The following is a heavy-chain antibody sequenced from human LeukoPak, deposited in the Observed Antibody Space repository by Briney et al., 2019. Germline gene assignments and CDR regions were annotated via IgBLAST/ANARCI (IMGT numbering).Heavy chain of an antibody. J-gene: IGHJ5*02. CDR3: ARGRLITMVRGVSNWFDP. CDR1: GGSISSSSYY. D-gene: IGHD3-10*01. Sequence: SETLSLTCTVSGGSISSSSYYWGWIRQPPGKGLEWIGSIYYSGSTYYNPSLKSRVTISVDTSKNQFSLKLSSVTAADTAVYYCARGRLITMVRGVSNWFDPWGQGTLVTVSS. CDR2: IYYSGST. V-gene: IGHV4-39*07.